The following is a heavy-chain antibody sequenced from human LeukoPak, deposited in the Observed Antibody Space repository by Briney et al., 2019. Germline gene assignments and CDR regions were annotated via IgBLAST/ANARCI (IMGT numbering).Heavy chain of an antibody. CDR1: GFTVSSNY. V-gene: IGHV3-66*01. D-gene: IGHD6-19*01. CDR3: ARRQWLVRGGGDY. Sequence: PGGSLRLSCAASGFTVSSNYMSWVRQAPGKGLEWVSVIYSGGSTYYADSVKGRFTISRDNSKNTLYLQMNSLRAEDTAVYYCARRQWLVRGGGDYWGQGTLVTVSS. CDR2: IYSGGST. J-gene: IGHJ4*02.